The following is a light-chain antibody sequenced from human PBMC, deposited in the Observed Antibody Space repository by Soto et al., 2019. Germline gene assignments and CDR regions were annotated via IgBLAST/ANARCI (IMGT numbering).Light chain of an antibody. Sequence: DIQMTQSPSTLSASVGDSVTITCRASQIIYSWLAWYQQKPGNAPKLLIYKSPTVERGVPSRFGGSGSETEFTLTINSLQPDDFATYYCLQYFDYYRTFGQGTKVEIK. J-gene: IGKJ1*01. CDR2: KSP. CDR1: QIIYSW. CDR3: LQYFDYYRT. V-gene: IGKV1-5*03.